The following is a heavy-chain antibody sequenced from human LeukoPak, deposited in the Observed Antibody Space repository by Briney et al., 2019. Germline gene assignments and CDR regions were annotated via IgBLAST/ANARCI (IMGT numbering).Heavy chain of an antibody. D-gene: IGHD3-9*01. V-gene: IGHV1-8*01. CDR1: GYTFTSYD. Sequence: ASVKVSCKASGYTFTSYDINWVRQATGQGLEWMGWMNPNSGNTGYAQKFQGRVTMTRNTSISTAYMELSSLRSEDKAVYYCARGPSYYDILTGWYYFDYWGQGTLVTVSS. CDR3: ARGPSYYDILTGWYYFDY. J-gene: IGHJ4*02. CDR2: MNPNSGNT.